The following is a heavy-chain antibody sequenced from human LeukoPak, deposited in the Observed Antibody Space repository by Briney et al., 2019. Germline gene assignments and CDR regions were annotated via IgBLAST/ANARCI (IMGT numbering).Heavy chain of an antibody. Sequence: GGSLRLSCAAFGFTFDDYAMHWVRQAPGKGLEWVSSISSSSSYIYYADSVKGRFTISRDNAKNSLYLQMNSLRAEDTAVYYCARDLFLPGIAVAGAAFDIWGQGTMVTVSS. V-gene: IGHV3-21*01. CDR3: ARDLFLPGIAVAGAAFDI. CDR2: ISSSSSYI. CDR1: GFTFDDYA. J-gene: IGHJ3*02. D-gene: IGHD6-19*01.